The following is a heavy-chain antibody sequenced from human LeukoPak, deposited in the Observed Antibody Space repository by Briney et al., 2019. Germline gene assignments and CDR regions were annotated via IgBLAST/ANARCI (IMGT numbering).Heavy chain of an antibody. J-gene: IGHJ4*02. Sequence: QPGGSLRLSWAASGFTFSSYAMSWVRQAPGKGLEWVSSISGSGGSTYYADSVKGRFTISRDNSKNTLYLQMNSLRAEATAVYYCASPHRYYYDSSGYYGFDYWGQGTLVTVSS. CDR2: ISGSGGST. CDR1: GFTFSSYA. V-gene: IGHV3-23*01. CDR3: ASPHRYYYDSSGYYGFDY. D-gene: IGHD3-22*01.